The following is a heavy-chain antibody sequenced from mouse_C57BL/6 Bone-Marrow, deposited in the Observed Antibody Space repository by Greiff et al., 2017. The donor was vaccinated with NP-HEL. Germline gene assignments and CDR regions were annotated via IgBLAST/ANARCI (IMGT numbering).Heavy chain of an antibody. D-gene: IGHD1-1*01. CDR3: AREGYYGSSPHYFDY. CDR1: GYTFTSYW. J-gene: IGHJ2*01. V-gene: IGHV1-64*01. Sequence: VQLQQPGAELVKPGASVTLSCKASGYTFTSYWMHWVKQRPGQGLEWIGMIHPNSGSTNYNEKFKSKATLTVDKSSSTAYMQLSSLTSEDSAVYYCAREGYYGSSPHYFDYWGQGTTLTVSS. CDR2: IHPNSGST.